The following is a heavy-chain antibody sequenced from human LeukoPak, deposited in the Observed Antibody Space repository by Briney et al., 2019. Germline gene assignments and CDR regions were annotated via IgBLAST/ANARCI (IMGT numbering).Heavy chain of an antibody. J-gene: IGHJ6*03. CDR2: FDPEGGET. CDR3: ATVQSSSDPWRFRYYYYYMDV. V-gene: IGHV1-24*01. CDR1: GYTRTELS. D-gene: IGHD3-3*01. Sequence: ASVKLSCKVSGYTRTELSMHWVRLAPGKGLEWMGGFDPEGGETIYAQKFQGRVTMTEDTSTDTAYMELSSLRSEDTAVYYCATVQSSSDPWRFRYYYYYMDVWGKGTTVTVSS.